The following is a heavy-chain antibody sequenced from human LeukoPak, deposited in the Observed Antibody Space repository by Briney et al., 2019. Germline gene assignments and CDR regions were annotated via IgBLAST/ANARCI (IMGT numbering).Heavy chain of an antibody. Sequence: ASVKVSCKVSGYTLTELSMHWVRQAPGKGLEWMGGFDPEDGETIYAQKFQGRVTMTEDTSTDTAYMELSSLRSEDTAVYYCATERYFSKYSGSYYEDAWGQGTLVTVSS. CDR2: FDPEDGET. D-gene: IGHD1-26*01. CDR1: GYTLTELS. CDR3: ATERYFSKYSGSYYEDA. J-gene: IGHJ4*02. V-gene: IGHV1-24*01.